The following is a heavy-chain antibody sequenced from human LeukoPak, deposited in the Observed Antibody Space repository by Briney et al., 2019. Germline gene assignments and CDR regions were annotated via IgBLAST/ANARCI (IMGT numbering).Heavy chain of an antibody. CDR3: ARSVQLDPWGAFDI. V-gene: IGHV3-53*01. Sequence: GGSLRLSCAASGFAVSSNYMSWVRQAPGKRLEWVSVFYISGETYYADCVKGRFTISRDNSKNTLYLQMNSLRAEDTAVYFCARSVQLDPWGAFDIWGQGTKVTVSS. CDR1: GFAVSSNY. D-gene: IGHD1-1*01. CDR2: FYISGET. J-gene: IGHJ3*02.